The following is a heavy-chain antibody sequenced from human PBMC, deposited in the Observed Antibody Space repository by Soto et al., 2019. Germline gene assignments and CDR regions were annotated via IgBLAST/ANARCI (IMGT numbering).Heavy chain of an antibody. CDR3: ARERRYLYYDSSGYRALLRSHYYYGMDV. CDR1: GGSFSGYY. CDR2: INHSGST. V-gene: IGHV4-34*01. D-gene: IGHD3-22*01. Sequence: PSETLSLTCAAYGGSFSGYYWSWIRQPPGKGLEWIGEINHSGSTNYNPSLKSRVTISVDTSKNQFSLKLSSVTAADTAVYYCARERRYLYYDSSGYRALLRSHYYYGMDVWGQGTTVTVSS. J-gene: IGHJ6*02.